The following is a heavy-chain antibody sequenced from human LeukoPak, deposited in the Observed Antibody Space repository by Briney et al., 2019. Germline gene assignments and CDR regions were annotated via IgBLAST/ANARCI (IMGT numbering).Heavy chain of an antibody. J-gene: IGHJ5*02. CDR1: GGSLSSHH. V-gene: IGHV4-59*08. Sequence: SETLSLTCTVSGGSLSSHHWSWIRQPPGKGLEWIGYIYYSGSTNYNPSLKSRVTISVDTSKNQFSLKLSSVTAADTAVYYRARQAPWYNWNDRGWFDPWGQGTLVTVSS. CDR2: IYYSGST. D-gene: IGHD1-1*01. CDR3: ARQAPWYNWNDRGWFDP.